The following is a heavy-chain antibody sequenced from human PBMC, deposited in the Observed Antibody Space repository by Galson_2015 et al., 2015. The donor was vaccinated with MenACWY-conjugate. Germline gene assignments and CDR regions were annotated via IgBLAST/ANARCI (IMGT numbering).Heavy chain of an antibody. Sequence: SLRLSCAASGFTFDDYAMHWVRQAPGKGLEWVSGISRNGGIIGYADSVKGRFTISRDNAKNSLYLQMNSLRAEDTAFYYCAKLSTGGGAWGQGTLVTVSS. D-gene: IGHD1-14*01. CDR1: GFTFDDYA. CDR3: AKLSTGGGA. V-gene: IGHV3-9*01. J-gene: IGHJ5*02. CDR2: ISRNGGII.